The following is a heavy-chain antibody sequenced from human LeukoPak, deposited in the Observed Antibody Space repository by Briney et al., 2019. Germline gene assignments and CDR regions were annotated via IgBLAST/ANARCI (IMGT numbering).Heavy chain of an antibody. Sequence: PSETLSLTCTVSGGSISSSSYYWGWIRQPPGKGLEWIGSIYYSGSTYYNPSLKSRVTISVDTSKNQFSLKLSSVTAADTAVYYCARLLSDTWDIVVVPAAIAFDIWGQGTMVTVSS. CDR1: GGSISSSSYY. V-gene: IGHV4-39*07. CDR2: IYYSGST. J-gene: IGHJ3*02. D-gene: IGHD2-2*01. CDR3: ARLLSDTWDIVVVPAAIAFDI.